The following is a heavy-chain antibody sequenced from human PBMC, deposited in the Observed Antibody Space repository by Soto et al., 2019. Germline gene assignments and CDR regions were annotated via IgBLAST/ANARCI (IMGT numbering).Heavy chain of an antibody. V-gene: IGHV3-30*18. D-gene: IGHD1-1*01. CDR3: AKGGFARRTGYYYYGMDV. CDR2: ISYDGSNK. J-gene: IGHJ6*02. CDR1: GFTFSSYG. Sequence: GGSLRLSCAASGFTFSSYGMHWVRQAPGKGLEWVAVISYDGSNKYYADSVKGRFTISRDNSKNTLYLQMNSLRAEDTAVYYCAKGGFARRTGYYYYGMDVWGQGTTVTVSS.